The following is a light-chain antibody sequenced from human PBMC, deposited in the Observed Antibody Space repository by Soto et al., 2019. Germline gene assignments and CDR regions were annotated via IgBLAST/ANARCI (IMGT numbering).Light chain of an antibody. Sequence: EIVLTQSPGTLSLSPGERATLSCRASQSVSNNYLAWYQQKPGQAPRLLIYAASSRATGIPDRFSGSGSGTDFTLTISSLEPEDSAVYYCQQYSSLPRTFGQGTKVDIK. CDR2: AAS. V-gene: IGKV3-20*01. CDR1: QSVSNNY. J-gene: IGKJ1*01. CDR3: QQYSSLPRT.